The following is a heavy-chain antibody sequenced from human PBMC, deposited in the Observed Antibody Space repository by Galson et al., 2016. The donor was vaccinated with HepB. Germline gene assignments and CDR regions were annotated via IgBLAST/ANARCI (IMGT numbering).Heavy chain of an antibody. Sequence: SLRLSCAASGFTFSSYSMNWVRQAPGKGLEWIAYIYGLGDTIYYSDSVKGRFTISRDNAKNSLYLQMNSLRDEDTAIYYCVREADYSSGVFDYWGQGILVTVSS. V-gene: IGHV3-48*02. CDR3: VREADYSSGVFDY. D-gene: IGHD6-19*01. CDR1: GFTFSSYS. CDR2: IYGLGDTI. J-gene: IGHJ4*02.